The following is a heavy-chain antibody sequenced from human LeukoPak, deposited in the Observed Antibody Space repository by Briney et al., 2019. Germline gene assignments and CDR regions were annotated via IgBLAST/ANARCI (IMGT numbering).Heavy chain of an antibody. CDR3: TSTTLAGSRDV. V-gene: IGHV3-7*01. CDR1: GFTFSTYW. D-gene: IGHD3-3*02. Sequence: PGGSLRLSCVGYGFTFSTYWMSWVRQAPGKGLEWVANIKQDGGEKYYVDSVKGRFTISRDNAKNSLYLQMNSLRAEDTAVYYCTSTTLAGSRDVWGQGTTVTVSS. J-gene: IGHJ6*02. CDR2: IKQDGGEK.